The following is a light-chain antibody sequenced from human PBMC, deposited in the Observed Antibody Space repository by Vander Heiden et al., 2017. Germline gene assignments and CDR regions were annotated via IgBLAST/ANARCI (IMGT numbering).Light chain of an antibody. Sequence: DIQMTQSPSSLSASVGDRVTITCQASQDISNCLNWYQQKPGKAPKLVIYDALNLETGVPSRFSGSGSGTDFTLTISSLQPEDIATYYCQQFRSLPITFGQGTRLDSK. CDR3: QQFRSLPIT. CDR1: QDISNC. J-gene: IGKJ5*01. V-gene: IGKV1-33*01. CDR2: DAL.